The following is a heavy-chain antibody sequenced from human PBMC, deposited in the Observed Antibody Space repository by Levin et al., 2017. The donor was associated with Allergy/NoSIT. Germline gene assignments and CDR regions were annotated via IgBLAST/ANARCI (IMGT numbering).Heavy chain of an antibody. CDR2: IYSGGNT. CDR1: GFTVYNNY. J-gene: IGHJ4*02. D-gene: IGHD5-18*01. V-gene: IGHV3-66*01. Sequence: TGGSLRLSCAASGFTVYNNYMTWVRQAPGKGLEWVSLIYSGGNTRYADSLKGRFTISRDSSKNTLYLQMNSLRVEDTAVYYCAGYTAGEHWGQGALVIVSS. CDR3: AGYTAGEH.